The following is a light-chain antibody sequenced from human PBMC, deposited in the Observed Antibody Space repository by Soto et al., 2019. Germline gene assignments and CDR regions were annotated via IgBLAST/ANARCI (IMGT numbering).Light chain of an antibody. Sequence: QSVLTQPPSASGTPGQRVTISCSGTSSNIGSNTVNWYQQLPGAAPKVVIYSNALRPSGVPDRFSGSKSGTSASLAISGLQPDDEADYYCSSYTSSSTLFGTGTKLTVL. J-gene: IGLJ1*01. V-gene: IGLV1-44*01. CDR1: SSNIGSNT. CDR3: SSYTSSSTL. CDR2: SNA.